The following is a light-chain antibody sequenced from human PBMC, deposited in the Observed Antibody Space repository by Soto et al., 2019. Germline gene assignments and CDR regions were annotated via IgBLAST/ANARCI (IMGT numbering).Light chain of an antibody. J-gene: IGKJ4*01. V-gene: IGKV3-20*01. CDR3: QQYGSSPA. CDR2: GAS. Sequence: EIVLTQSPGTLSLSPGERATLSCRASQSVSSSYLAWYQQKPGQAPRLLIYGASSRATGIPDRFSGSGSGTAFTLTSSRLEPEDFAVYYCQQYGSSPAFGGGTKVEIK. CDR1: QSVSSSY.